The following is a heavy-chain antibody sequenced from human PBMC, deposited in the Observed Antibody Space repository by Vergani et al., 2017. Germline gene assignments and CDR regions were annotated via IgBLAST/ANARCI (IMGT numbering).Heavy chain of an antibody. CDR3: ARTEYDGSGSFDP. CDR2: IYPGDSDT. D-gene: IGHD3-10*01. Sequence: EVQLVQSGAEVKRPGESLKISCKGSGYSFTNYWIGWVRQMPGKGLEWMGIIYPGDSDTRYSPSFQGQVTISADKSIGTAYLQWRSLKASDTAMYYCARTEYDGSGSFDPWGQGTLVTVSS. CDR1: GYSFTNYW. V-gene: IGHV5-51*01. J-gene: IGHJ5*02.